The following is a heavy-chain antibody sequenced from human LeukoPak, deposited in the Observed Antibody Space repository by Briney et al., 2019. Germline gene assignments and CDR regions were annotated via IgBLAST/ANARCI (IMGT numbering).Heavy chain of an antibody. V-gene: IGHV4-59*05. CDR1: NGPINTYQ. Sequence: SETLSLTCTVSNGPINTYQWSWIRQPPGKGLEWIGSIYYSGSTYYNPSLKSRVTISVDTSKNQFSLKLSSVTAADTAVYYCASTRAYYYDSSGYYYYFDYWGQGTLVTVSS. CDR2: IYYSGST. CDR3: ASTRAYYYDSSGYYYYFDY. J-gene: IGHJ4*02. D-gene: IGHD3-22*01.